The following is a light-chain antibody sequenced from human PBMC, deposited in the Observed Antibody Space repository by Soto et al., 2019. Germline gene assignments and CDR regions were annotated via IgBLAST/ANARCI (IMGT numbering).Light chain of an antibody. CDR2: AAS. CDR1: QNLSSN. CDR3: QQYGNSPIT. J-gene: IGKJ5*01. V-gene: IGKV3-15*01. Sequence: IMPAHSPGTLALSPVERAPLSCRASQNLSSNLAWYQQKPGQAPRLLIYAASTRATGVPARFSGSGSGTEFTLTISSLQSGDFAVYYCQQYGNSPITFGQGTRLEI.